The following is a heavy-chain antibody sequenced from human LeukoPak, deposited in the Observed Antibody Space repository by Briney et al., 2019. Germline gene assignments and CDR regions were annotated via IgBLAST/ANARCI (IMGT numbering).Heavy chain of an antibody. CDR3: ARGAAAGPRGATMDV. D-gene: IGHD6-13*01. CDR1: GYTFTGYY. J-gene: IGHJ6*03. Sequence: GASVKVSCKASGYTFTGYYMHWVRQAPGQGREWMGWMNPNSGNTGYAQKFQGRVTMTRNTSISTAYMELSSLRSEDTAVYYCARGAAAGPRGATMDVWGKGTTVTISS. V-gene: IGHV1-8*02. CDR2: MNPNSGNT.